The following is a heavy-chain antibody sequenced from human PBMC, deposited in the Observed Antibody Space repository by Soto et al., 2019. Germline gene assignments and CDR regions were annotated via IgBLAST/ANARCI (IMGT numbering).Heavy chain of an antibody. J-gene: IGHJ6*02. Sequence: SVKVSCKASGGTFSSYAISWVRQAPGQGLEWMGGIIPIFGTANYAQKFQGRVTITADESTSTAYMELSSLRSEDTAVYYCATTMVRGVIRKPRYYYYGMDVWGQGNTVTVSS. CDR1: GGTFSSYA. V-gene: IGHV1-69*13. CDR2: IIPIFGTA. D-gene: IGHD3-10*01. CDR3: ATTMVRGVIRKPRYYYYGMDV.